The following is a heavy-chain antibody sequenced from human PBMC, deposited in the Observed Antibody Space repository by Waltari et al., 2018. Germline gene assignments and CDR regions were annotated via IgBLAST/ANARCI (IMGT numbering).Heavy chain of an antibody. Sequence: QVQLQESGPGLVKPSETLSLTCTVYGGSISSYYWSWIRQPPGKGLEWIGYIYYSGSTNYNPSLKSRVTISVDTSKNQFSLKLSSVTAADTAVYYCARTYYDFLPHSGYYYYMDVWGKGTTVTVSS. D-gene: IGHD3-3*01. V-gene: IGHV4-59*01. J-gene: IGHJ6*03. CDR2: IYYSGST. CDR1: GGSISSYY. CDR3: ARTYYDFLPHSGYYYYMDV.